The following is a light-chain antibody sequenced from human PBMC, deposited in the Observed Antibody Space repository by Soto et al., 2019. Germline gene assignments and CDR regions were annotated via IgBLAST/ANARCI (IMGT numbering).Light chain of an antibody. CDR2: EES. CDR1: QAITNN. Sequence: DIHLTQSPSSLSASVGDRVTITYRASQAITNNLAWYQQKPGNPPRLLIYEESTLHSGVPSRFSGRKVGTQFILTIDSLQPEDFATYYCKQAKSYPRTFAGGTK. CDR3: KQAKSYPRT. V-gene: IGKV1-9*01. J-gene: IGKJ4*01.